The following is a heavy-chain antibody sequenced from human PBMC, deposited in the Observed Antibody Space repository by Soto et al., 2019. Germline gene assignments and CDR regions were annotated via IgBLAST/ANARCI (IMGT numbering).Heavy chain of an antibody. CDR3: AKGGYYYGSGSYRRFDP. CDR2: INHSGST. CDR1: GGSFRGYY. J-gene: IGHJ5*02. V-gene: IGHV4-34*01. Sequence: QVQLQQWGAGLLKPSETLSLTCAVYGGSFRGYYWSWIRQPPGKGLEWIGEINHSGSTYYNPSLRSRVNVSVDTSKNQFSLKLSSVTAADTAVYYCAKGGYYYGSGSYRRFDPWGQGTLVTVSS. D-gene: IGHD3-10*01.